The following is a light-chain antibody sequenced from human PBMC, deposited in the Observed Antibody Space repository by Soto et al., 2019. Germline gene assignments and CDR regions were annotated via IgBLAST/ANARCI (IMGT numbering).Light chain of an antibody. J-gene: IGLJ1*01. CDR1: SSDVGGYNY. CDR3: SSYSGSNNYV. V-gene: IGLV2-8*01. CDR2: EVT. Sequence: QSVLTQPPSASGSPGQSVTISCTGTSSDVGGYNYVSWYQQHPGKAPKLMIYEVTKRPSGVPDRFSGSKSGNTASLTVSGLQVEDEADYYCSSYSGSNNYVFGSGTEVTVL.